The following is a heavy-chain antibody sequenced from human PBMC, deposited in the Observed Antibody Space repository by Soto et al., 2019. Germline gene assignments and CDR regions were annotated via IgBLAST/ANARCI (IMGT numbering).Heavy chain of an antibody. Sequence: ASVKVSCKASGYTFTGYYMHWVRQAPGQGLEWMGWINPNSGGTNYAQKFQGWVTMTRDTSISTAYMELSRLTSDDTAVYYCAVSRGYYDSSGYFSPFDYWGQGTLVTVSS. V-gene: IGHV1-2*04. D-gene: IGHD3-22*01. CDR1: GYTFTGYY. J-gene: IGHJ4*02. CDR3: AVSRGYYDSSGYFSPFDY. CDR2: INPNSGGT.